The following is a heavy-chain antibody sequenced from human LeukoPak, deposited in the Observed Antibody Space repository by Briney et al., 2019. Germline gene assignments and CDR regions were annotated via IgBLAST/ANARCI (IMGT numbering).Heavy chain of an antibody. CDR1: GFTFSSYA. Sequence: GVSVRLSCAASGFTFSSYAMSWVRQAPGKGLEWVSAITCNWGHTYYAHSVKGRFTISRDNSKNTRYLQVNSLRAEDTAVYYCAKGRSSGWDYFDYWGQGTLDTLPS. V-gene: IGHV3-23*01. D-gene: IGHD6-19*01. J-gene: IGHJ4*02. CDR3: AKGRSSGWDYFDY. CDR2: ITCNWGHT.